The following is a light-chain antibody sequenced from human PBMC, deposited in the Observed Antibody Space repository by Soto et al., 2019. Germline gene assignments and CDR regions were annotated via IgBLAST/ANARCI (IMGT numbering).Light chain of an antibody. CDR3: RQGYNSPWT. V-gene: IGKV1-17*01. J-gene: IGKJ1*01. CDR2: AAS. Sequence: IQMTQSPSSLSASVGDRLSITCRASQVITNDLGWYQQKPGRAPKRLIYAASTLQSGVPSRFSGSGSWTKDTLITSSRQHADVVTNYYRQGYNSPWTFGQGTKVDIK. CDR1: QVITND.